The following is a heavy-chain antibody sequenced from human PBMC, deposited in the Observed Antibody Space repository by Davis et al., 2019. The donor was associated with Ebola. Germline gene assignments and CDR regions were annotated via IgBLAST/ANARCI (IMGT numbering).Heavy chain of an antibody. CDR1: GGSFSGYY. Sequence: MPSETLSLTCAVYGGSFSGYYWSWIRQPPGKGLEWIGEINHSGVTNFNPSLKSRVTISVDTSKNQFSLKLSSVIAADTAVYYCARGDFDWLRVGMDVWGQGTTVTVSS. J-gene: IGHJ6*02. V-gene: IGHV4-34*01. D-gene: IGHD3-9*01. CDR3: ARGDFDWLRVGMDV. CDR2: INHSGVT.